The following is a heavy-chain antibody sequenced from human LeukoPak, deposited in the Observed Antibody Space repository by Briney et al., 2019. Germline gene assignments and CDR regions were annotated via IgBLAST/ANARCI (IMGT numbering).Heavy chain of an antibody. J-gene: IGHJ4*02. D-gene: IGHD6-19*01. V-gene: IGHV3-11*01. Sequence: GGSLRLSCAASGFTFSDYYMSWIRQAPGNGLEWVSYISSSGSTIYYADSVKGRFTTSRDNAKNSLYLQMNSLRAEDTAVYYCARVYSSGWYPNYWGQGTLVTVSS. CDR1: GFTFSDYY. CDR3: ARVYSSGWYPNY. CDR2: ISSSGSTI.